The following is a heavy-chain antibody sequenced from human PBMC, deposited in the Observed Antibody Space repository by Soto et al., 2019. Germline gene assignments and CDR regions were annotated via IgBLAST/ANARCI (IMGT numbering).Heavy chain of an antibody. V-gene: IGHV3-33*01. Sequence: LRLSCAAPGFTFSSYGMHWVRQAPGKGLEWVAVIWYDGSNKYYADSVKGRFTISRDNSKNTLYLQMNSLRAEDTAVYYCARGDIAAAGNDYWGQGTLVTVSS. CDR3: ARGDIAAAGNDY. CDR2: IWYDGSNK. CDR1: GFTFSSYG. D-gene: IGHD6-13*01. J-gene: IGHJ4*02.